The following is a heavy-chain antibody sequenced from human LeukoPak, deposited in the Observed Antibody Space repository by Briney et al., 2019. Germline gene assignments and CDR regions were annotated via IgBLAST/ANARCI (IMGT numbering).Heavy chain of an antibody. CDR2: ISGSGGST. Sequence: GGSLRLSCAASGFTFSSYGMSWVRQAPGKGLEWVSAISGSGGSTYYADSVKGRFTISRDNSKNTLYLQMNSLRAEDTAVYYCAKDLDSSGWYSWFDPWGQGTLVTVSS. J-gene: IGHJ5*02. V-gene: IGHV3-23*01. CDR3: AKDLDSSGWYSWFDP. CDR1: GFTFSSYG. D-gene: IGHD6-19*01.